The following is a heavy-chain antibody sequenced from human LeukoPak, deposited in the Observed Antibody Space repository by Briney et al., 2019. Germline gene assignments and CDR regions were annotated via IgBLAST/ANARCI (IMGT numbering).Heavy chain of an antibody. CDR3: ARTGSSTTRAYYFDY. D-gene: IGHD1-26*01. CDR1: GYTFTSSY. V-gene: IGHV1-46*01. Sequence: ASVKVSCKASGYTFTSSYMHWVRQAPGQGLEWMGIINPSGGNTTYARKFQGRVTMTRDMSTSTAYMELSSLTSAAAAVYYCARTGSSTTRAYYFDYWGQGTLVTVSS. J-gene: IGHJ4*02. CDR2: INPSGGNT.